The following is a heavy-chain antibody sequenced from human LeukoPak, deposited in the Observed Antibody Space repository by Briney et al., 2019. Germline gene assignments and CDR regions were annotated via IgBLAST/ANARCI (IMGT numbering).Heavy chain of an antibody. J-gene: IGHJ4*02. Sequence: PGGSLRLSCAASGFTFSSYSMNWVRQAPGKGLEWVSSISSSSSYIYYADSVKGRFTISRDNAKNSLYLQMNSLRAEDTAVYYCARDQQWLDPLFDYWGQGTLVTISS. V-gene: IGHV3-21*06. CDR2: ISSSSSYI. CDR3: ARDQQWLDPLFDY. CDR1: GFTFSSYS. D-gene: IGHD6-19*01.